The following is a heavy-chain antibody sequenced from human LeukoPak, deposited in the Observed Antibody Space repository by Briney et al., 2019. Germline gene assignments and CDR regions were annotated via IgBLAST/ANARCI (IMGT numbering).Heavy chain of an antibody. Sequence: ASVKVSCKASGYTFTGYYMHWVRQAPGQGLEWVGWINPNSGGTNYAQKFQGRVTMTRDTSISTAYMELSRLRSDDTAVYYCARGGAAAGMRTKNYWGQGTLVTVSS. CDR1: GYTFTGYY. J-gene: IGHJ4*02. CDR2: INPNSGGT. D-gene: IGHD6-13*01. V-gene: IGHV1-2*02. CDR3: ARGGAAAGMRTKNY.